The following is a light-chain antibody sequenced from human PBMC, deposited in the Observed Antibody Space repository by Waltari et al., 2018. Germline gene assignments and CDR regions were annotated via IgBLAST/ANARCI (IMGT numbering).Light chain of an antibody. CDR1: QSLNTN. J-gene: IGKJ2*01. V-gene: IGKV3-15*01. CDR2: GAS. CDR3: QQYNSWPPYT. Sequence: EIVMTQSPATLSVSPGERATLSYRASQSLNTNLAWYQQKAGQAPRLLIYGASTRATGIPARFSGSGSGTEFTLTISSLQSEDFAVYYCQQYNSWPPYTFGQGTKLEIK.